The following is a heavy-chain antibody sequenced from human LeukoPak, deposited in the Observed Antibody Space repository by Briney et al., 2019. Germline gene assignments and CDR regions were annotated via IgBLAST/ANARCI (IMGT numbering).Heavy chain of an antibody. CDR1: GYIFTSYY. Sequence: ASVKVSCKASGYIFTSYYMHWVRQAPGQGLEWMGIINPSGGSTSYAQKFQGRVTMTRDTSTSTVYMELSSLRSEDTAVYYCARDSGYDLRVLDYYGMDVWGQGTTVTVSS. V-gene: IGHV1-46*01. CDR3: ARDSGYDLRVLDYYGMDV. J-gene: IGHJ6*02. D-gene: IGHD5-12*01. CDR2: INPSGGST.